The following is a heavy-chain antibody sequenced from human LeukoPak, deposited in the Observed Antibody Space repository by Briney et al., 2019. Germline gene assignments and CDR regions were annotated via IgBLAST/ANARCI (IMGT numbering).Heavy chain of an antibody. J-gene: IGHJ3*02. D-gene: IGHD2-21*01. CDR1: GGSISSYY. V-gene: IGHV4-4*07. CDR2: IYTSGST. CDR3: ARAPSLFDAFDI. Sequence: SETLSLTCTVSGGSISSYYWSWIRQPAREGLEWIGRIYTSGSTNYNPSLKSRVTMSVDTSKNQFSLKLSSVTAADTAVYYCARAPSLFDAFDIWGQGTMVTVSS.